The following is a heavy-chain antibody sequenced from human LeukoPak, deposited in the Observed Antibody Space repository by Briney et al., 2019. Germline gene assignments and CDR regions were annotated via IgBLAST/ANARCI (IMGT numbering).Heavy chain of an antibody. V-gene: IGHV1-2*06. CDR3: AREVGVVAHQGGWFDP. Sequence: ASVKVSCKAAGYTFTGYYMHWVRQAPGQGLEWMGRINPNSGGTNYAQKFQGRVAMTRDTSISTAYMELTRLRSDDTAVYYCAREVGVVAHQGGWFDPWGQGTLVTVSS. J-gene: IGHJ5*02. D-gene: IGHD2-2*01. CDR1: GYTFTGYY. CDR2: INPNSGGT.